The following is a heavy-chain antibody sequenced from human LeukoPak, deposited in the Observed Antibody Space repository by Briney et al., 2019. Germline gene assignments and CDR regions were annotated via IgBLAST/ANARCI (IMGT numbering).Heavy chain of an antibody. CDR2: MNPNSGNT. D-gene: IGHD3-3*01. CDR3: ARENTIFGVVTGLDV. Sequence: ASVKVSCKASGYTFTSYDINWVRQATGQGLEWMGWMNPNSGNTGYAQKFQGRVTMTRNTSISTAYMELSRLRSEDTAVYYCARENTIFGVVTGLDVWGQGTTVTVSS. J-gene: IGHJ6*02. V-gene: IGHV1-8*01. CDR1: GYTFTSYD.